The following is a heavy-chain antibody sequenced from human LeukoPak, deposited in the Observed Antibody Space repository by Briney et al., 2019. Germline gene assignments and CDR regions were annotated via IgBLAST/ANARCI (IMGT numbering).Heavy chain of an antibody. D-gene: IGHD4-17*01. CDR2: IAFDGTNK. Sequence: QPGWSLRLSCAAAGFTFSDYGMHWVRQAPGKGLEWAAVIAFDGTNKYYAESIKGRFTISRDNSKNTLYLQMDRLRPEDTAVYYCAKGGGRDYPSNTIGKIDSWGQGILVTVSS. V-gene: IGHV3-30*18. CDR3: AKGGGRDYPSNTIGKIDS. CDR1: GFTFSDYG. J-gene: IGHJ4*02.